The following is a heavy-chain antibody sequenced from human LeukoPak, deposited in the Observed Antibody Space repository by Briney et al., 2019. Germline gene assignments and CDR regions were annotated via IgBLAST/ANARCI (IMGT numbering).Heavy chain of an antibody. V-gene: IGHV3-7*01. CDR3: AKGYYYDSSGYLAQH. Sequence: GGSLRLSCAASGFTFSTYWMSWVRQASGKGLEWVANIKQDGSEKYYVDSVKGRFTISRDNAKNTLYLQMNSLRAEDTAVYYCAKGYYYDSSGYLAQHWGQGTLVTVSS. J-gene: IGHJ1*01. D-gene: IGHD3-22*01. CDR2: IKQDGSEK. CDR1: GFTFSTYW.